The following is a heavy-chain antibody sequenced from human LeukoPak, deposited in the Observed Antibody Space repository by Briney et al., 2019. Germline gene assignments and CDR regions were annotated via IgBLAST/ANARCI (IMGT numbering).Heavy chain of an antibody. V-gene: IGHV1-46*01. Sequence: EASVKVSCKASGYSFLDYYMHWVRQAPGKGLEWMGIINPSGGSTKYAQKFQGRVTMTSDTSTTTVYLELSSLRSDDTAVFYCARTVYGAGSYYISWGQGTLVTVSS. J-gene: IGHJ4*02. CDR1: GYSFLDYY. CDR3: ARTVYGAGSYYIS. D-gene: IGHD3-10*01. CDR2: INPSGGST.